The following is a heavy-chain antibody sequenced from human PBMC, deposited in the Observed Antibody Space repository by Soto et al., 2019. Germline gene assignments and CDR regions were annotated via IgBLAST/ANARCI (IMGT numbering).Heavy chain of an antibody. J-gene: IGHJ4*01. D-gene: IGHD1-26*01. CDR2: IYPVKSKT. CDR1: GYKFATYW. CDR3: AIKHTTYFEY. V-gene: IGHV5-51*01. Sequence: ESLKISCKGSGYKFATYWIAWVRQMPGRGLEWMGIIYPVKSKTIYSPSFQGLVTISADTSLNTAYLQWSSLKASDTAMYYCAIKHTTYFEYWGHGTMVTVSP.